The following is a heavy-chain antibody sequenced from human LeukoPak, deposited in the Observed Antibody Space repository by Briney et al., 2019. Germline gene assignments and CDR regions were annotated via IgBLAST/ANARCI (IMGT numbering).Heavy chain of an antibody. CDR3: ARSTAATGPVDY. V-gene: IGHV5-51*01. CDR2: TYPGDSDT. J-gene: IGHJ4*02. D-gene: IGHD3-9*01. Sequence: GESLKISCKVSGYTFSSYWIGWVRQMPGKGLEWMGITYPGDSDTRYGPSFQGQVTISADKSITTAYLQWNSLKASDTAMYYCARSTAATGPVDYWGQGTLVTVSS. CDR1: GYTFSSYW.